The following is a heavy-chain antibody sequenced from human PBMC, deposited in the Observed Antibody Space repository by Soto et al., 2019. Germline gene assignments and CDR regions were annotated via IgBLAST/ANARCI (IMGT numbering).Heavy chain of an antibody. CDR3: ARDLDGSGSYFTDY. D-gene: IGHD3-10*01. J-gene: IGHJ4*02. CDR1: GYTCIIYG. V-gene: IGHV1-18*01. CDR2: ISASNGNT. Sequence: SVKVSCKASGYTCIIYGINCVVQSPGQGLEWMGWISASNGNTKYAQNLQGRVTMTTDTSTSTAYMELRSLRSDDTAVYYCARDLDGSGSYFTDYWGQGTLVTVSS.